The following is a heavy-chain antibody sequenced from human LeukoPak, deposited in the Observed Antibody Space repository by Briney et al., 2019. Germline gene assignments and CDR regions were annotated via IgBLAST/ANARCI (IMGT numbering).Heavy chain of an antibody. J-gene: IGHJ3*02. CDR1: GFTFDDYG. CDR2: IKQDGSEK. Sequence: TGGSLRLSCAASGFTFDDYGMSWVRQAPGKGLEWVANIKQDGSEKYYVDSVKGRFTISRDNAKNSLYLQMNSLRAEDTAVYYCARDWVEMATISYAFDIWGQGTMVTVSS. V-gene: IGHV3-7*01. D-gene: IGHD5-24*01. CDR3: ARDWVEMATISYAFDI.